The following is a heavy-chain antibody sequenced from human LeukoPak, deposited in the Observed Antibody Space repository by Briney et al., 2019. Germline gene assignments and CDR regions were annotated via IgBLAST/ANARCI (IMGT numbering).Heavy chain of an antibody. CDR2: ISYDGSNK. V-gene: IGHV3-30-3*01. D-gene: IGHD3-10*01. Sequence: PGRSLRLSCAASGFTFSSYAMHWVRQAPGKGLEWVAVISYDGSNKYYADSVKGRFTISRDNSKNTLYLQMNSLRAEDTAVYYCARLRSGFAFDIWGQGTMVTVSS. CDR1: GFTFSSYA. CDR3: ARLRSGFAFDI. J-gene: IGHJ3*02.